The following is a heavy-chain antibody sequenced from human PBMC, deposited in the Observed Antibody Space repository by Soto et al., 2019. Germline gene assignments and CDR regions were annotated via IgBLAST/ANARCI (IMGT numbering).Heavy chain of an antibody. J-gene: IGHJ4*02. V-gene: IGHV3-9*01. D-gene: IGHD3-3*01. CDR3: AKDQGSGYFYYFDY. CDR2: ISWDSGSI. Sequence: EVQLVESGGGLVQPGRSLRLSCVASGFTFDDYAMHWVRQAPGKGLEWVSGISWDSGSIGYADSVKGRFTISRDNAKNSLYLQMNSLRAEDTAFYYCAKDQGSGYFYYFDYCGQGTLVTVSS. CDR1: GFTFDDYA.